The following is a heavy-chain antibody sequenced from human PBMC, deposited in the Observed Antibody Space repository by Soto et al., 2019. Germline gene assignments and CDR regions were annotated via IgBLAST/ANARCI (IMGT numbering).Heavy chain of an antibody. CDR3: ARVGRSLNWFDP. CDR2: INPSGGST. D-gene: IGHD2-15*01. V-gene: IGHV1-46*01. Sequence: ASVKVSCKASGYTFTSYYIHWVRQAPGQGLEWMGIINPSGGSTSYAQKFQGRVTMTRDTSTSTVYMELSSLRSEDTAVYYCARVGRSLNWFDPWGQGTLVTVSS. CDR1: GYTFTSYY. J-gene: IGHJ5*02.